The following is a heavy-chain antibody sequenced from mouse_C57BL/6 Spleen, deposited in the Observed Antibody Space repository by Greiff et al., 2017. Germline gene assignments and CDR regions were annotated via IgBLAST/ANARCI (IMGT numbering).Heavy chain of an antibody. CDR3: AREGYDYDAYFDY. Sequence: VQLQQSGPELVKPGASVKLPCKASGYTFTDYNMDWVKQSHGKSLEWIGVINPNNGGTNYNQKFKGKATLTVDKTSSTAYMELRSLASEDTAVYYCAREGYDYDAYFDYWGQGTTLTVSS. J-gene: IGHJ2*01. CDR1: GYTFTDYN. V-gene: IGHV1-18*01. D-gene: IGHD2-4*01. CDR2: INPNNGGT.